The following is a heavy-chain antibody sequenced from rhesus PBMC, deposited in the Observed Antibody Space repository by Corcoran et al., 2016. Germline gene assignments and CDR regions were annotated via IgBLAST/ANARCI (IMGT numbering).Heavy chain of an antibody. Sequence: QLQLQESGPVLVKPSATLSVTFAVSGGSIIRSYWSWLRPAPVNGLEWIGYIDGSGRSTNYNPSIKRRVTLSVDTSKNQLSLKLSYVTTAETAVYYCARRLGQYWYFDLWGPGTPITISS. D-gene: IGHD3-34*01. CDR2: IDGSGRST. CDR1: GGSIIRSY. V-gene: IGHV4-169*01. CDR3: ARRLGQYWYFDL. J-gene: IGHJ2*01.